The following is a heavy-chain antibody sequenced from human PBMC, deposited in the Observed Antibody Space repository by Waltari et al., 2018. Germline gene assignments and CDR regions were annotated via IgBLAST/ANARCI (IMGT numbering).Heavy chain of an antibody. V-gene: IGHV3-30-3*01. D-gene: IGHD2-2*01. CDR3: AREGGTSGYSGYFDT. CDR1: GFTFSKNI. CDR2: MSYDGFSK. J-gene: IGHJ4*02. Sequence: PLVESGGGVVQPGRSLRLSCAAPGFTFSKNIIHWVRRAPGKGLEWVAAMSYDGFSKYYADSVKGRFTIAGDTSKTTVDLQMNSLSTEDTAVYYCAREGGTSGYSGYFDTWGQGTLVTVSS.